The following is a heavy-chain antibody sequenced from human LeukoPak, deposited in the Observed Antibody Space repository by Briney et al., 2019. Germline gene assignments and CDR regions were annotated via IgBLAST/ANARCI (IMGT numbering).Heavy chain of an antibody. V-gene: IGHV4-34*01. Sequence: SETLSLTCAVYGGSFSGYYWSWIRQPPGKGLEWIGEINHSGSTNYNPSLKGRVTISVDTSKNQFSLKLSSVTAADTAVYYCARTYSGSYYARYYFDYWGQGTLVTVSS. J-gene: IGHJ4*02. CDR1: GGSFSGYY. CDR3: ARTYSGSYYARYYFDY. D-gene: IGHD1-26*01. CDR2: INHSGST.